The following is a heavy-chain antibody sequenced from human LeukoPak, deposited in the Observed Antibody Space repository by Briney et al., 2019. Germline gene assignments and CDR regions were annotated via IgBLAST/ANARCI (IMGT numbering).Heavy chain of an antibody. J-gene: IGHJ4*02. CDR3: AREGSISTVQIDY. V-gene: IGHV1-46*01. Sequence: ASVKVSCKASGYTFSSYYMNWVRQAPGQGLEWMGVINPSGGTTTYAQKFQGRVTMTRDTSTSTVYMELSSLRSEDTAVYYRAREGSISTVQIDYWGQGTLVTVSP. CDR1: GYTFSSYY. CDR2: INPSGGTT. D-gene: IGHD2-21*01.